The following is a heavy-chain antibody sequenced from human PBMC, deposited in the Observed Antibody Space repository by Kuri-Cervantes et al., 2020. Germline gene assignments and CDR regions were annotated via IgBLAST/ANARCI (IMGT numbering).Heavy chain of an antibody. CDR1: GFTFSNYW. Sequence: GESLKISCAASGFTFSNYWMSWVRQAPGKGLEWVADIKEDGSKKYSVDSVKGRFIISRDNAKNSLYLQMNSLRAEDTAVYYCARDMNYEEWELLLYYWGQGTLVTVSS. CDR3: ARDMNYEEWELLLYY. D-gene: IGHD1-26*01. J-gene: IGHJ4*02. CDR2: IKEDGSKK. V-gene: IGHV3-7*01.